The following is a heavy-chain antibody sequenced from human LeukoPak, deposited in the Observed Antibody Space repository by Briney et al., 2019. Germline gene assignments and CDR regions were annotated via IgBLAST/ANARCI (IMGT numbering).Heavy chain of an antibody. CDR2: INWNGGST. CDR3: ARVPYGSGSYYSDY. Sequence: GGSLRLSCAASGFTFSSYSMNWVRQAPGKGLEWVSGINWNGGSTGYADSVKGRFTISRDNAKNSLYLQMNSLRAEDTALYYCARVPYGSGSYYSDYWGQGTLVTVSS. D-gene: IGHD3-10*01. J-gene: IGHJ4*02. V-gene: IGHV3-20*04. CDR1: GFTFSSYS.